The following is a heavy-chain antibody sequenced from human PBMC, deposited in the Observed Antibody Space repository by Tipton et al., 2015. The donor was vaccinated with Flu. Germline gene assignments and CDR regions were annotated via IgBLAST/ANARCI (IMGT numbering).Heavy chain of an antibody. V-gene: IGHV4-38-2*02. CDR3: ARLPTRTYCPDY. CDR1: DYSVSSGYH. CDR2: KYHSGSA. J-gene: IGHJ4*02. Sequence: GLVKPSETLSLTCTVSDYSVSSGYHWGWIRQPPGKGLEWIGNKYHSGSAYYNPSLKSRVTISVDTSKNQFSLRLSSVTAADTAVYYCARLPTRTYCPDYWGQGTLVTVSS. D-gene: IGHD1-26*01.